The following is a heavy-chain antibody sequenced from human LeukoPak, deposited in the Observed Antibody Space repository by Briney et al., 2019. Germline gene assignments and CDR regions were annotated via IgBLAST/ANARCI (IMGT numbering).Heavy chain of an antibody. Sequence: SETLSLTCTVSGSSISSSTYYWGWIRQSPGRGLDWIGSMYYTGSPYYNPSLKSRVTISVDPSKKKFSLKLTSVTAADTAVYYCARQPRDGHNPRPYYFDYWGQGILITVSS. D-gene: IGHD5-24*01. J-gene: IGHJ4*02. CDR3: ARQPRDGHNPRPYYFDY. V-gene: IGHV4-39*01. CDR1: GSSISSSTYY. CDR2: MYYTGSP.